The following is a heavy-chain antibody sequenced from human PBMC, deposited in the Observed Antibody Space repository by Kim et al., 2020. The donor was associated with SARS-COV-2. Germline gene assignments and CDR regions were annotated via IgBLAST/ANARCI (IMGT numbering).Heavy chain of an antibody. CDR3: ARGVIAVAGRVGLPFDY. Sequence: SVKVSCKASGGTFSSYAISWVRQAPGQGLEWMGGIIPIFGTANYAQKFQGRVTITADESTSTAYMELSSLRSEDTAVYYCARGVIAVAGRVGLPFDYWGQGTLVTVSS. CDR2: IIPIFGTA. V-gene: IGHV1-69*13. D-gene: IGHD6-19*01. CDR1: GGTFSSYA. J-gene: IGHJ4*02.